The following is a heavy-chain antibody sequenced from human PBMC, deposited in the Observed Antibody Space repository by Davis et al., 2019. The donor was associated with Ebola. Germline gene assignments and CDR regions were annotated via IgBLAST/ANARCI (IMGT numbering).Heavy chain of an antibody. CDR3: AREAVAGLHDTFDI. Sequence: ASVKVSCKASGYTFTGYYMHWVRQAPGQGLEWMGWINPNSVGTNYAQKFQGWVNMTRDTSISTAYMELSRLRSDDTAVYYCAREAVAGLHDTFDIWGQGTMVTVSS. V-gene: IGHV1-2*04. D-gene: IGHD6-19*01. J-gene: IGHJ3*02. CDR1: GYTFTGYY. CDR2: INPNSVGT.